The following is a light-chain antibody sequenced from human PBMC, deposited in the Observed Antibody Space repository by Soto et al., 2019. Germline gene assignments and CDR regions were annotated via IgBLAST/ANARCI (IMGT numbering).Light chain of an antibody. J-gene: IGKJ3*01. V-gene: IGKV2-28*01. CDR2: LGS. CDR1: QSLLHSTGYNY. CDR3: MQSLQTPRA. Sequence: DIVMTQSPLSLPVTPGEPASISCRSSQSLLHSTGYNYLDWYLQKQGQSPQLLIYLGSNLAFGVPDRFSGSGSGTDFTLKISRVEAEDVGVYYCMQSLQTPRAFGPGTKVAIK.